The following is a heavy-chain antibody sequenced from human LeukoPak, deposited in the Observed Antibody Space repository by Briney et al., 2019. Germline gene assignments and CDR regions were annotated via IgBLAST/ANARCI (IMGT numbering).Heavy chain of an antibody. J-gene: IGHJ4*02. D-gene: IGHD2-21*01. CDR3: ARGVVIAPQTFDY. V-gene: IGHV4-61*02. CDR1: GGSISSGTYY. CDR2: FYTSGST. Sequence: PSETLSLTCTVSGGSISSGTYYWSWIRQPAGKGLEWIGRFYTSGSTNYNPSLKSRVTISVDTSRNQFSLKLSSVTAADTAVYYCARGVVIAPQTFDYWGQGTLVTVSS.